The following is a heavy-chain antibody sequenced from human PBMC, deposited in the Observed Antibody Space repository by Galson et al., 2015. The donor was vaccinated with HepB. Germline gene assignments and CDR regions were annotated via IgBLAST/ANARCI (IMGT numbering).Heavy chain of an antibody. D-gene: IGHD3-22*01. J-gene: IGHJ1*01. Sequence: QVQLQESGPGLVKPSETLSLTCAVSGYSISSGYYWGWIRQPPGKGLEWIGTMYHSGSTYYNPSLKSRVTISVDTSKNQFSLKVTSVTAADTAVYYCARGSGTGYYYIFQHWGQGTLVTVSS. V-gene: IGHV4-38-2*01. CDR3: ARGSGTGYYYIFQH. CDR1: GYSISSGYY. CDR2: MYHSGST.